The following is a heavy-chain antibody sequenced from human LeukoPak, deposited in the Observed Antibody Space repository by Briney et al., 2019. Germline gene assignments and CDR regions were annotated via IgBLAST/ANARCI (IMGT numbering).Heavy chain of an antibody. CDR1: GFNFRAYW. V-gene: IGHV3-53*01. Sequence: GGSLRLSCTSSGFNFRAYWMGWVRQAPGKGLEWVSVIYSGGSTYYADSVKGRFTISRDNSKNTLYIQMNSLRAEDTAVYYCANTMAKIAFDTWGQGTMVTVSS. CDR3: ANTMAKIAFDT. D-gene: IGHD3-10*01. CDR2: IYSGGST. J-gene: IGHJ3*02.